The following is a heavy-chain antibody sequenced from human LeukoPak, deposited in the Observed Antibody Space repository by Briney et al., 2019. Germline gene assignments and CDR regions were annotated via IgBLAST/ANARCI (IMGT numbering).Heavy chain of an antibody. CDR3: AKDGSGSYFNWFDP. Sequence: PSETLSLTCTVSGGSIGNYFWNWIRQRPGKGLEWIGHIYHSGSTNYNPSLKSRVTISVDTSKNQSSLKLSSVTAADTAVYYCAKDGSGSYFNWFDPWGQGTPVTVSS. V-gene: IGHV4-59*01. J-gene: IGHJ5*02. D-gene: IGHD3-10*01. CDR1: GGSIGNYF. CDR2: IYHSGST.